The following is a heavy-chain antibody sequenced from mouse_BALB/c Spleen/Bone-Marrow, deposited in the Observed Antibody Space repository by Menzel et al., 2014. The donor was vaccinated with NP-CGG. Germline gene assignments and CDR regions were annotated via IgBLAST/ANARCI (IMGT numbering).Heavy chain of an antibody. D-gene: IGHD1-1*01. CDR2: IWSGGST. J-gene: IGHJ4*01. V-gene: IGHV2-2*02. CDR1: GFSLTSYG. CDR3: ARNYYGSSYAMDY. Sequence: QVQLQQPGPGLVQPSQSLSITCTVSGFSLTSYGVHWVRQSPGKCLDWLGVIWSGGSTDYNAAFISRLSISKDNSKSQVFFKMNSLQVNDTAIYYCARNYYGSSYAMDYWGQGTSVTVSS.